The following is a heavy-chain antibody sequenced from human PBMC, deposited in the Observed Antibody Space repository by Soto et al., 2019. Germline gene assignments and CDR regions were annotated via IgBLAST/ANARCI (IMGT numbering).Heavy chain of an antibody. CDR1: GFTFSSYG. J-gene: IGHJ6*02. CDR3: AKEWYEAYYYGMDV. CDR2: ISYDGSNK. D-gene: IGHD2-15*01. Sequence: GGSLRLSCAASGFTFSSYGMHWVRQAPGKGLEWVAVISYDGSNKYYADSVKGRFTISRDNSKNTLYLQMNSLRAEDTAVYYCAKEWYEAYYYGMDVWGQGTTVTVSS. V-gene: IGHV3-30*18.